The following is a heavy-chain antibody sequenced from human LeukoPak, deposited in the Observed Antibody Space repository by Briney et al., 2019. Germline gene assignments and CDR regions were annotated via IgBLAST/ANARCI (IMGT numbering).Heavy chain of an antibody. J-gene: IGHJ4*02. CDR2: ISYDGRQN. V-gene: IGHV3-30*03. CDR3: ARVYLERLTAGYFDH. Sequence: PGGSLRLSCAASEFSVSDNYMSWVRQAPGKGLEWVAVISYDGRQNYYADSVKGRFTISRDNSKNTLYLQMNSLRDEDSAAYYCARVYLERLTAGYFDHWGQGTWVTVSP. D-gene: IGHD2-8*01. CDR1: EFSVSDNY.